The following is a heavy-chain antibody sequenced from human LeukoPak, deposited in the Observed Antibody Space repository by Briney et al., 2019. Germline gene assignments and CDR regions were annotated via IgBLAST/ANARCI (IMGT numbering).Heavy chain of an antibody. D-gene: IGHD3-10*01. J-gene: IGHJ3*02. CDR1: GGSISGYY. Sequence: PSETLSLTCIVSGGSISGYYWSWIRQPPGKGLEWLGYISNSGSTNYNPSLKSRVTISVDTSKNQFSLKLSSVTAADTAVYYCARVAITMVRGVTHAFDIWGQGTMVTVSS. CDR3: ARVAITMVRGVTHAFDI. V-gene: IGHV4-59*12. CDR2: ISNSGST.